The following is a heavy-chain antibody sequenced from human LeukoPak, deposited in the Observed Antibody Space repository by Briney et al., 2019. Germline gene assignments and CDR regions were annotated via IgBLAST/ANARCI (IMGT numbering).Heavy chain of an antibody. D-gene: IGHD6-19*01. Sequence: PSETLSLTCTVSGGSISSSSYYWGWIRQPPGKGLEWIGSIYYSGSTYYNPSLKSRVTISADTSKNQFSLKLSSVTAADTAVYYCASNIAVATVTDYWGQGTLVTVSS. J-gene: IGHJ4*02. V-gene: IGHV4-39*01. CDR2: IYYSGST. CDR3: ASNIAVATVTDY. CDR1: GGSISSSSYY.